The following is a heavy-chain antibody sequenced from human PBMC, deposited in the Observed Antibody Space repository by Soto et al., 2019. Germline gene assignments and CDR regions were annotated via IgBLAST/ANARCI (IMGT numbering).Heavy chain of an antibody. V-gene: IGHV4-30-4*01. CDR3: ARVPSPFDYYYAMDV. D-gene: IGHD3-16*01. Sequence: QVQLRESGPGLVMPSQTLSLTCTVSGDSISSGNKYWSWIRQPPGKGLEWIGYIFSSGTTYYNPCLKSRLTMSLDASQNQFSLKLNSLTDADTAVYFCARVPSPFDYYYAMDVWGQGTTVTVSS. CDR2: IFSSGTT. CDR1: GDSISSGNKY. J-gene: IGHJ6*02.